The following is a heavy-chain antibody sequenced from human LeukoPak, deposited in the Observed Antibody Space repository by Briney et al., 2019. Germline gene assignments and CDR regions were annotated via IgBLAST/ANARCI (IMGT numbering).Heavy chain of an antibody. J-gene: IGHJ4*02. CDR2: IISISSYI. CDR1: GFTFSSYS. Sequence: GGSLRLSWAASGFTFSSYSMNWVRQAPGKGLEWVSSIISISSYIYYADSVKGRFTISRDNAKNSLYLQMNSLRAEDTAVYYCAREDSSGWYRDLDYWGQGTLVTVSS. V-gene: IGHV3-21*01. D-gene: IGHD6-19*01. CDR3: AREDSSGWYRDLDY.